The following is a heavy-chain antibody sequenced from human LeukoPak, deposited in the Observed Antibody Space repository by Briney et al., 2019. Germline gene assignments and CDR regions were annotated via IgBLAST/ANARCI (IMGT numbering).Heavy chain of an antibody. J-gene: IGHJ4*02. CDR3: ARVRLLDGVYFDY. Sequence: GGSLSLSCAASGFTFSSYGMHWVRQAPGKGLEWVAVIWYDGSNKYYADSVKGRFTISRDNSKNTLYLQMNSLRAEDTAVYYCARVRLLDGVYFDYWGQGTLVTVSS. D-gene: IGHD3-3*02. CDR2: IWYDGSNK. CDR1: GFTFSSYG. V-gene: IGHV3-33*01.